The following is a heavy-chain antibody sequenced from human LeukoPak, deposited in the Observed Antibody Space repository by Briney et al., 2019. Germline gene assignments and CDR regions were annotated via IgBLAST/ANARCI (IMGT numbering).Heavy chain of an antibody. V-gene: IGHV3-30*14. Sequence: PGGSLRLSCAASGFTFSSYAMHWVRQAPGKGLEWVAVISYDGSNKYYADFVKGRFTISRDNSKNTVYLQLNTLSADDTAVYYCARDPRIGSSHRNWYFDLWGRGTLVTVSS. D-gene: IGHD2-15*01. CDR3: ARDPRIGSSHRNWYFDL. J-gene: IGHJ2*01. CDR1: GFTFSSYA. CDR2: ISYDGSNK.